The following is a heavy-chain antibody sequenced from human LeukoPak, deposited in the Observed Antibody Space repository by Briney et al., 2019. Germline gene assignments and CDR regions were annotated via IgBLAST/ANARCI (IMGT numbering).Heavy chain of an antibody. CDR3: ARHLGYYDSSGYSHFDY. J-gene: IGHJ4*02. D-gene: IGHD3-22*01. V-gene: IGHV4-59*08. CDR1: GGSISSYY. Sequence: PETLSLTCTVSGGSISSYYWSWIRQPPGKGLEWIGYIYYSGSTNYNPSLKSRVTISVDTSKNQFSLKLSSVTAADTAVYYCARHLGYYDSSGYSHFDYWGQGTLVTVSS. CDR2: IYYSGST.